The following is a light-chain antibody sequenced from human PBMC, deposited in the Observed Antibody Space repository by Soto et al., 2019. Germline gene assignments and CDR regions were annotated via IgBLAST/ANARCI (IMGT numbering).Light chain of an antibody. CDR1: QSVSSSY. CDR3: QQYNNWPLT. V-gene: IGKV3-15*01. J-gene: IGKJ4*01. CDR2: GAS. Sequence: EIVLTQSPGTLSLSPGARAPLSCRASQSVSSSYLAWYQQKPGQAPRVLIYGASTRATGIPARFSGSGSGTEFTLTISSLQSEDFAVYYCQQYNNWPLTFGGGTKVDIK.